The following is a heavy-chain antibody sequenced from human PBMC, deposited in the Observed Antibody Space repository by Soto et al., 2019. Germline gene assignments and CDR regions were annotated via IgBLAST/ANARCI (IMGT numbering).Heavy chain of an antibody. J-gene: IGHJ5*02. CDR2: INAYNGNT. CDR3: ARGYYDFCSGYYKNNWFDP. CDR1: GYTFTSYD. Sequence: ASVKVSCKASGYTFTSYDINWVRQAPGQGLEWMGWINAYNGNTNYAQKLQGRVTMTTDTSTSTAYMELSSLRSEDTAVYYCARGYYDFCSGYYKNNWFDPCGQGSLVPVSA. D-gene: IGHD3-3*01. V-gene: IGHV1-18*01.